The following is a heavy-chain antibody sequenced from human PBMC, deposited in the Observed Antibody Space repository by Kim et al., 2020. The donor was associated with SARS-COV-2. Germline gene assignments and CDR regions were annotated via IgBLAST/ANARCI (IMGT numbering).Heavy chain of an antibody. D-gene: IGHD3-10*01. CDR3: ARGLLVRGVIHRFSLYGMDV. Sequence: SETLSHTCAVYGGSFSGYYWSWIRQPPGKGLEWIGEINHSGSTNYNPSLKSRVTISVDTSKNQFSLKLSSVTAADTAVYYCARGLLVRGVIHRFSLYGMDVWGQGTTVTVSS. CDR2: INHSGST. J-gene: IGHJ6*02. CDR1: GGSFSGYY. V-gene: IGHV4-34*01.